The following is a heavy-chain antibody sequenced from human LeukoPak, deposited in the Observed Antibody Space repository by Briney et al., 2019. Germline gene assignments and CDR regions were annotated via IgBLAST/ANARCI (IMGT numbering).Heavy chain of an antibody. Sequence: SGTLSLTCTVSDEVITSNNWWSWVRQSPGKGLEWIGEIFHSGTTRYKASLESRVTMLLDKSKNQFSLRLNSVTAADTAVYYCASLDTGSYLRLDYWGQGTLVTVSS. CDR1: DEVITSNNW. CDR3: ASLDTGSYLRLDY. D-gene: IGHD1-26*01. J-gene: IGHJ4*02. V-gene: IGHV4-4*02. CDR2: IFHSGTT.